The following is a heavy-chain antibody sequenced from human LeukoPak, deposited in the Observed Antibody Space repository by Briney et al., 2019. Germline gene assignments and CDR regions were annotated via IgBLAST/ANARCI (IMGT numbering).Heavy chain of an antibody. V-gene: IGHV3-33*01. CDR2: IWYDGSSK. J-gene: IGHJ4*02. D-gene: IGHD3/OR15-3a*01. CDR1: GFHFSSYG. CDR3: VSYFDFSH. Sequence: GGSLRLSCAAHGFHFSSYGMHWVRQAPGKGLEWVALIWYDGSSKHYADSVRGRFTISRDNSKNTLYLQMNSLRAEDTAVYYCVSYFDFSHWGQGTLVTVSS.